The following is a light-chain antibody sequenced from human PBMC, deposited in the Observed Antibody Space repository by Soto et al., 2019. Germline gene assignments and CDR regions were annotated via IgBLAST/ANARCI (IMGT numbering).Light chain of an antibody. CDR2: DAS. CDR3: QVRTNWSIA. CDR1: QNIGTN. V-gene: IGKV3-11*01. Sequence: EILMTQSPATLSVSPGERTILSCRASQNIGTNLVWYQQKPGQAPRLLIYDASNRATGIPARFSGTGSGTDFTLTINNLEPEDFAVYYCQVRTNWSIAFGRGTRLEIK. J-gene: IGKJ5*01.